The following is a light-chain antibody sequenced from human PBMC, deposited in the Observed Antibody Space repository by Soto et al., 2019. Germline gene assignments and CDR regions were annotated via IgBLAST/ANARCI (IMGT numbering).Light chain of an antibody. J-gene: IGKJ1*01. CDR3: LQDYNYPRT. CDR2: AAS. Sequence: AIQMTQSPSSLSASVGDRVTITCRASQGIRNDLAWYQEKPGKAPKLLIYAASTLQTGVPSRFSGSGSGTDFTHTISSLQPEDFATYYCLQDYNYPRTFAQGTKVEIK. CDR1: QGIRND. V-gene: IGKV1-6*01.